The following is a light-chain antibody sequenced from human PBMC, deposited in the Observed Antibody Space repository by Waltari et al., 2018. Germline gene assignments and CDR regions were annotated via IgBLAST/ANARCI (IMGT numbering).Light chain of an antibody. CDR2: EVN. J-gene: IGLJ3*02. CDR1: SSDIGGYNH. V-gene: IGLV2-8*01. Sequence: QSALTQPPSASGSPGQSVTLSCTGPSSDIGGYNHVSWYQQYPGKAPKLMIYEVNNRPSGVPDRFSGSKSGNTASLIVSGLQADDEADYHCGSYAGSTGWVFGGGTKLTVL. CDR3: GSYAGSTGWV.